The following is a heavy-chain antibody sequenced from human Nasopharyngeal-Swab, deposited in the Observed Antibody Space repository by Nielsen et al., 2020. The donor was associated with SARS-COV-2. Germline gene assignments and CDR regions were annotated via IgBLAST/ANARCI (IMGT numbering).Heavy chain of an antibody. Sequence: WVRQAPGQRFGWMGWINAGNGNTKYSQKFQGRVTITRDTSASTAYVELSSLRSEDTAVYYCARDLWSSSSWYALELTRGIDPWGQGTLVTVSS. CDR2: INAGNGNT. CDR3: ARDLWSSSSWYALELTRGIDP. D-gene: IGHD6-13*01. J-gene: IGHJ5*02. V-gene: IGHV1-3*01.